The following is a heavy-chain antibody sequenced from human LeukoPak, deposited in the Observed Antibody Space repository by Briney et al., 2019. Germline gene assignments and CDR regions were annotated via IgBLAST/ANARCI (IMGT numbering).Heavy chain of an antibody. D-gene: IGHD3-22*01. CDR2: IIPIFGTA. CDR3: ASPTYYYDSSGYYYAFDI. Sequence: SVKVSCKASGGTFSSYATSWVRQAPGQGLEWMGRIIPIFGTANYAQKFQGRVTITTDESTSTAYMELSSLRSEDTAVYYCASPTYYYDSSGYYYAFDIWGQGTMVTVSS. J-gene: IGHJ3*02. CDR1: GGTFSSYA. V-gene: IGHV1-69*05.